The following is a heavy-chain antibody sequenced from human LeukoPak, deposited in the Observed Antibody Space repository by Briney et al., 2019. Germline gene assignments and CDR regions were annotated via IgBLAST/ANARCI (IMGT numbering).Heavy chain of an antibody. CDR1: GYTFTSYG. J-gene: IGHJ6*03. V-gene: IGHV1-18*01. CDR3: ARDSLGYYDSSGYYPTNYSYYMDV. CDR2: ISAYNGNT. D-gene: IGHD3-22*01. Sequence: GASVKVSCKASGYTFTSYGISWVRQAPGQGLEWMGWISAYNGNTNYAQKLQGRVTMTTDTSTSTAYMELRSLRSDDTAVYYCARDSLGYYDSSGYYPTNYSYYMDVWGKGTTVTVSS.